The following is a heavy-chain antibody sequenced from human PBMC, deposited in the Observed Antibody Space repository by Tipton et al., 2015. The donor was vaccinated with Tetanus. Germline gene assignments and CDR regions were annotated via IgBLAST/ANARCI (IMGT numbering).Heavy chain of an antibody. CDR2: SHYSGST. J-gene: IGHJ6*02. CDR3: ARDHGITWGGMGYYYGMDV. CDR1: GGSVSGGDYH. D-gene: IGHD3-16*01. V-gene: IGHV4-61*08. Sequence: TLSLTCTVSGGSVSGGDYHWSWIRQPPGKGLEWIGYSHYSGSTSSNPSLKSRVTISLDTSKNQFSLKLSSVTAADTAVYYCARDHGITWGGMGYYYGMDVWGQGTTVTVSS.